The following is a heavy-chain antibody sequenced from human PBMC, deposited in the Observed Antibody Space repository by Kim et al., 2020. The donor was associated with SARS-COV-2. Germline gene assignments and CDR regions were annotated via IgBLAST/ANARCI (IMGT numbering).Heavy chain of an antibody. CDR2: ISYSGET. J-gene: IGHJ4*02. CDR3: ARYSNSDWSLRY. CDR1: GDSISSRGYL. D-gene: IGHD3-9*01. Sequence: SETLSLTCTVSGDSISSRGYLWAWIRQSPGMGLEWLASISYSGETYYNPSLKSRGTISKDTSKNQLSLKLNSVTAADTALYYCARYSNSDWSLRYCAQGT. V-gene: IGHV4-39*07.